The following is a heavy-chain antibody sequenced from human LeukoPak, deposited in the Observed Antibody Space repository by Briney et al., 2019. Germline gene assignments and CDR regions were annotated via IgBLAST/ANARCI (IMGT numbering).Heavy chain of an antibody. CDR2: VNRDGSET. CDR1: GFALSSHW. J-gene: IGHJ6*02. V-gene: IGHV3-7*03. CDR3: ARNNGMDV. Sequence: GGSLRLSCAASGFALSSHWMTWVRQVPGRGPEWVANVNRDGSETYYLDSVKGRLTISKDNAKNSLYLQMNSLRAEDTALYHCARNNGMDVWGQGTTVIVSS.